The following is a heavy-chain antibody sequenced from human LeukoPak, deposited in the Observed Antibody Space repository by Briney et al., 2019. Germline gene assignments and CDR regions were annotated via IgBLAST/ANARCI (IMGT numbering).Heavy chain of an antibody. Sequence: ASVKVSCKASGYTFTGYYMHWVRQAPGQGLEWMGWINPNNCGTNYAQKFQCRVTMTRDTSISTAYMELSRLRSDDTALYYCARTGGSFYFYYYMDVWGKGTTVTVSS. CDR3: ARTGGSFYFYYYMDV. J-gene: IGHJ6*03. CDR2: INPNNCGT. D-gene: IGHD1-26*01. V-gene: IGHV1-2*02. CDR1: GYTFTGYY.